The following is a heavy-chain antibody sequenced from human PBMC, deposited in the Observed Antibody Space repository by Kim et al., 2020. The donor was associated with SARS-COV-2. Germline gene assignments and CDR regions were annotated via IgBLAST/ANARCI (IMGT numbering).Heavy chain of an antibody. D-gene: IGHD6-13*01. J-gene: IGHJ4*02. CDR2: ISWNSGSI. V-gene: IGHV3-9*01. CDR3: AKDKTVGDAAAGSVDY. Sequence: GGSLRLSCAASGFTFDDYAMHWVRQAPGKGLEWVSGISWNSGSIGYADSVKGRFTISRDNAKNSLYLQMNSLRAEDTALYYCAKDKTVGDAAAGSVDYWGQGTLVTVSS. CDR1: GFTFDDYA.